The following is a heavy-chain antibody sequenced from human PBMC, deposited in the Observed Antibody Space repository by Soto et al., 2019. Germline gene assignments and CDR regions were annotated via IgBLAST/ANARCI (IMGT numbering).Heavy chain of an antibody. J-gene: IGHJ5*02. V-gene: IGHV1-3*01. D-gene: IGHD2-8*01. CDR1: GYTFTGYA. CDR3: ARNGDCTRPGCIVGWFDP. CDR2: INAGNGNT. Sequence: ASVKVSCKASGYTFTGYAMHWVRQAPGQRLEWMGWINAGNGNTKYSQKFQGRVTITRDTSASTAYMELSSLRSEDTAVYYCARNGDCTRPGCIVGWFDPWGPGTMVTVSS.